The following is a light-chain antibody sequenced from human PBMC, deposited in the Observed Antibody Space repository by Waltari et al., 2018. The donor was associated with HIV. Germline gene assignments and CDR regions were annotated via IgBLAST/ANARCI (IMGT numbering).Light chain of an antibody. V-gene: IGKV1D-12*01. CDR3: QQANSFPLT. Sequence: DIQMTQSPSSVSASVGDRVTFTCRASQDISSWLAWYQQKPGKAPKLLIYAASSLQSGVPSRISGSGSGTDFILTISSLQPEDFATYYCQQANSFPLTFGGGTKVEIK. J-gene: IGKJ4*01. CDR1: QDISSW. CDR2: AAS.